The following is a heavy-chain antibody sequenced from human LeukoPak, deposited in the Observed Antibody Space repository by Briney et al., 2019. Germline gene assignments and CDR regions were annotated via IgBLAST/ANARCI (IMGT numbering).Heavy chain of an antibody. V-gene: IGHV1-2*02. Sequence: ASVKVSCKASGYTFTGYYMHWVRQAPGQGLEWMGWISPNSGGTNYAQKFQGRVTMTRDTSISTAYMELSRLRSDDTAVYYCARVRSLLWFGELFPFDYWGQGTLVTVSS. CDR1: GYTFTGYY. CDR2: ISPNSGGT. J-gene: IGHJ4*02. CDR3: ARVRSLLWFGELFPFDY. D-gene: IGHD3-10*01.